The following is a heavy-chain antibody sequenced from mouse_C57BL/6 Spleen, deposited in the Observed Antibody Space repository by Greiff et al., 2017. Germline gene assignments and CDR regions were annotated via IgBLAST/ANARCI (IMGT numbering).Heavy chain of an antibody. D-gene: IGHD1-1*01. CDR3: AISYYGSSPYYFDY. Sequence: QVQLKQSGAELAKPGASVKLSCKASGYTFTSYWMHWVKQRPGQGLEWIGYINPSSGYTKYNQKFKDKATLTTNKSSSTAYMPLSSLTYEDSAVYYCAISYYGSSPYYFDYWGQGTPLTVSS. V-gene: IGHV1-7*01. J-gene: IGHJ2*01. CDR1: GYTFTSYW. CDR2: INPSSGYT.